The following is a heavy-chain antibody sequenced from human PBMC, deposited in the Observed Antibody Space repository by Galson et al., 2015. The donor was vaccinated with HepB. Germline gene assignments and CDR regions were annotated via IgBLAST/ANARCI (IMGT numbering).Heavy chain of an antibody. D-gene: IGHD2-15*01. J-gene: IGHJ4*02. V-gene: IGHV1-2*02. CDR3: TRGGGRYHVDY. Sequence: SGYSLSDHNIHWVRQAPGQGLEWMGWISPKYGGTKNAQKFQGRVTMTRDTSISTAYMELSSLGSDDTAVYYCTRGGGRYHVDYWGQGTLVTVSS. CDR1: GYSLSDHN. CDR2: ISPKYGGT.